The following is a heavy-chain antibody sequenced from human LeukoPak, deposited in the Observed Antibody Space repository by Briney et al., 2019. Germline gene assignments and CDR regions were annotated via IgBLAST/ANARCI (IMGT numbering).Heavy chain of an antibody. CDR1: GFTFSTYD. J-gene: IGHJ4*02. CDR3: ARDRRGVMPQPFDY. Sequence: GGSLRLSCAASGFTFSTYDMNWVRQAPGKGLEWVSHIGTTGTTVYYADAVKGRFTISRDNAKNSLYLQMNSLRGEDTAVYYCARDRRGVMPQPFDYWGQGTLVTVSS. CDR2: IGTTGTTV. D-gene: IGHD3-16*01. V-gene: IGHV3-48*03.